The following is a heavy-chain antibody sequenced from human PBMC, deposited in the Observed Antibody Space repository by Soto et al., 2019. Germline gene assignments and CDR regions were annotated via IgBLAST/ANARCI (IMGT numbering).Heavy chain of an antibody. Sequence: PSGTLSLTCTVAGVSMTSTNHYWGWIRQPPGKGLEWVATIFHTGTTYYNPSLMSRVSISVDTSKNHFSLRLNSVTAADTAFYFCARRFAWQLPFDAWGQGTLVTVSS. V-gene: IGHV4-39*02. CDR2: IFHTGTT. J-gene: IGHJ4*02. D-gene: IGHD6-6*01. CDR1: GVSMTSTNHY. CDR3: ARRFAWQLPFDA.